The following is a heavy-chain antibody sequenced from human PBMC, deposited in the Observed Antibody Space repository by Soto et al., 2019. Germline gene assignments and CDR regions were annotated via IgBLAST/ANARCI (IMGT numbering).Heavy chain of an antibody. J-gene: IGHJ6*03. CDR3: ARTLDYGHMDV. D-gene: IGHD3-16*01. Sequence: PSETLSLTCTVSGDSIRNQYWSWIRRPPGKGLEWIGYIYRSGSTKYSPSLESRLTISGHTSKNQFSLKLTSVTAADTAVYYCARTLDYGHMDVWGKGTTVTVSS. V-gene: IGHV4-59*11. CDR2: IYRSGST. CDR1: GDSIRNQY.